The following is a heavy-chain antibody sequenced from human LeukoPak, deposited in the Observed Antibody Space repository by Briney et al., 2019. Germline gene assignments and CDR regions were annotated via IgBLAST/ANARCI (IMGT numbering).Heavy chain of an antibody. CDR2: IYHSGST. CDR3: ARDTYYYGSGSYTFDY. CDR1: GYSISSGYY. J-gene: IGHJ4*02. V-gene: IGHV4-38-2*02. D-gene: IGHD3-10*01. Sequence: SETLSLTCTVSGYSISSGYYWGWIRQPPVKGLEWIGSIYHSGSTYYNPSLKSRVTISVDTSKNQFSLKLSSVTAADTAVYYCARDTYYYGSGSYTFDYWGQGTLVTVSS.